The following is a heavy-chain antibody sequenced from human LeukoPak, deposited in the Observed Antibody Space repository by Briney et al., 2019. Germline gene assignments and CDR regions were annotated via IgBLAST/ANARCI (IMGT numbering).Heavy chain of an antibody. Sequence: PSETLSLTCTVSGGSISSSSYYWGWIRQPPGTGLEWIGRIYYSGSTYYNPSLKSRVTISVDTSKNQFSLKLSSVTAADTAVYYCASGSGSISYYYGMDVWGQGTTVTVSS. CDR2: IYYSGST. J-gene: IGHJ6*02. V-gene: IGHV4-39*01. CDR3: ASGSGSISYYYGMDV. D-gene: IGHD3-10*01. CDR1: GGSISSSSYY.